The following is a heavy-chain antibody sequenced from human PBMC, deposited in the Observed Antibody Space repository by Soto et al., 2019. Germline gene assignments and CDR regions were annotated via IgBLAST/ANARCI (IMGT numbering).Heavy chain of an antibody. D-gene: IGHD4-17*01. J-gene: IGHJ6*03. CDR3: ARQHGDYTTGYYHYYYMDV. Sequence: SETLSLTCTVSGGSIRSYYWSWIRQPPGKGLEWIGYIYYSGNTNYNPSLKSRVTISADMSKSQFSLKLSSVTAADTAVYYCARQHGDYTTGYYHYYYMDVWGEGTTVTVSS. CDR2: IYYSGNT. CDR1: GGSIRSYY. V-gene: IGHV4-59*08.